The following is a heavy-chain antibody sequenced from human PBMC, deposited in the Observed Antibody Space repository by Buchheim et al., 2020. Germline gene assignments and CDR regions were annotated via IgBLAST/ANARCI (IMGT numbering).Heavy chain of an antibody. CDR2: ISSSSSYT. J-gene: IGHJ3*02. D-gene: IGHD3-3*01. CDR3: ARDLGPITIFGVEDAFDI. Sequence: EVQLVESGGGLVQPGGSLRLSCAASGFTFSSYSMNWVRQAPGKGLEWVSYISSSSSYTNYADSVKGRFTISRDNAKNSLYLQMNSLRAEDTAVYYCARDLGPITIFGVEDAFDIWGQGT. V-gene: IGHV3-48*04. CDR1: GFTFSSYS.